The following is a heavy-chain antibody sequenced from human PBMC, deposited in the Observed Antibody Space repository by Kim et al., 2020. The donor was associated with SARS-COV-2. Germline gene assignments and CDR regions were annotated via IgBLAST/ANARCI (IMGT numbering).Heavy chain of an antibody. V-gene: IGHV3-33*06. J-gene: IGHJ6*02. CDR2: IWYDGSNK. CDR1: GFTFSSYG. Sequence: GGSLRLSCAASGFTFSSYGMHWVRQAPGKGLEWVAVIWYDGSNKYYADSVKGRFTISRDNSKNTLYLQMNSLRAEDTAVYYCAKRARLGGVPAADQARYYYYGMDVWGQGTTVTVSS. D-gene: IGHD2-2*01. CDR3: AKRARLGGVPAADQARYYYYGMDV.